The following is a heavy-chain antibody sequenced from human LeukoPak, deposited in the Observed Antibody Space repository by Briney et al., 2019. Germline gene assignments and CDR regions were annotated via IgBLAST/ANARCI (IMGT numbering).Heavy chain of an antibody. D-gene: IGHD1-26*01. CDR3: ARVTGGSNHFDY. Sequence: SETLSLTCTVSGGSLSSYYWSWIRQPPGKGLEWIGYIYYSGSTNYNPSLTSRVTISVDMSKHQFSLRLSSVTAAATAVYYCARVTGGSNHFDYWGQGTLVTVSS. CDR1: GGSLSSYY. CDR2: IYYSGST. J-gene: IGHJ4*02. V-gene: IGHV4-59*01.